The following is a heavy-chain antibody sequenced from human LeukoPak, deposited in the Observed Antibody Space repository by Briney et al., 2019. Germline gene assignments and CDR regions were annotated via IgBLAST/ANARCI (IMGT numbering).Heavy chain of an antibody. D-gene: IGHD2-8*01. J-gene: IGHJ4*02. CDR1: GFTFSNNA. Sequence: EGSLRLSCAASGFTFSNNAMTWVRQAPGKGLECVSAITGTTATGDPPYYADSVKGRFTISRDNSRNTLYLQLNDLRAEDTAIYYCAKAFGTNGYFQLPIDFWGQGTLVTVSS. CDR2: ITGTTATGDPP. CDR3: AKAFGTNGYFQLPIDF. V-gene: IGHV3-23*01.